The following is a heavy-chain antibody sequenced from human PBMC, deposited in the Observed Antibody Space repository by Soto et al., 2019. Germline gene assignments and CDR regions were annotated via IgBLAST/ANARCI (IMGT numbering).Heavy chain of an antibody. V-gene: IGHV3-33*01. CDR2: IWYDGSNK. D-gene: IGHD3-22*01. J-gene: IGHJ2*01. CDR1: GFTFSSYG. CDR3: ARAQIDYYDSSGPLYFDL. Sequence: GGSLRLSCAASGFTFSSYGMHWVRQAPGKGLEWVAVIWYDGSNKYYADSVKGRFTISRDNSKNTLYLQMNSLRAEDTAVYYCARAQIDYYDSSGPLYFDLWGRGTLVTVSS.